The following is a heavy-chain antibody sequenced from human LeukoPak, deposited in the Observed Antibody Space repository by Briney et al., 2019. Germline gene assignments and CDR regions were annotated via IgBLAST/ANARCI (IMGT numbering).Heavy chain of an antibody. CDR3: AGGYSSGWYVPVVYYYYYMDV. D-gene: IGHD6-19*01. J-gene: IGHJ6*03. Sequence: PGRSLRLSCAASGFTFSSYSMNWVRQAPGKGLEWVSSISSSSSYIYYADSVKGRFTISRDNAKNSLYLQMNSLRAEDTAVYYCAGGYSSGWYVPVVYYYYYMDVWGKGTTVTVSS. CDR1: GFTFSSYS. CDR2: ISSSSSYI. V-gene: IGHV3-21*01.